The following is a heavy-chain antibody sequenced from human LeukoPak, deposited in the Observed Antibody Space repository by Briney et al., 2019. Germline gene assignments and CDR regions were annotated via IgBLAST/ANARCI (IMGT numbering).Heavy chain of an antibody. CDR3: AKLPLFWSGYYIGY. V-gene: IGHV3-23*01. J-gene: IGHJ4*02. CDR2: ISGSGGST. Sequence: GGSLRLSCAASGFTFNNYAMSWVRQAPGKGLEWVSAISGSGGSTYYADSVKGRFTISRDNSKNTLYLQMNSLRAEDTAVYYCAKLPLFWSGYYIGYWGQGTLVTVSS. D-gene: IGHD3-3*01. CDR1: GFTFNNYA.